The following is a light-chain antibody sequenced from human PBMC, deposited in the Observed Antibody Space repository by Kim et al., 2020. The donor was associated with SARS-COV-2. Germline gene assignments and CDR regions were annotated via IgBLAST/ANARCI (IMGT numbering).Light chain of an antibody. CDR1: QSVSIN. CDR3: QQYNRWPPIT. J-gene: IGKJ5*01. CDR2: GAS. V-gene: IGKV3-15*01. Sequence: IVVTQSPAPLSVSPGESATLSCRASQSVSINLAWYQHKPGQAPRLLIYGASTRVTGIPARFSGSGSGTEFTLTISDLQSEDFAIYYCQQYNRWPPITFGQGTRLEIK.